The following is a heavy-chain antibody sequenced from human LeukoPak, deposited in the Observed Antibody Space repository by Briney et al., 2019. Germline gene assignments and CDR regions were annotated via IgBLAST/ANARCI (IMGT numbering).Heavy chain of an antibody. D-gene: IGHD3-3*01. CDR3: ARGPTIRFLESLGYYYMDV. CDR2: INHSGST. CDR1: GGSISSSSYY. Sequence: PSETLSLTCTVSGGSISSSSYYWGWIRQPPGKGLEWIGEINHSGSTNYNPSLKSRVTISLGTSNNQFSLKLNSVTAADTAVYYCARGPTIRFLESLGYYYMDVWGKGTTVTVSS. V-gene: IGHV4-39*07. J-gene: IGHJ6*03.